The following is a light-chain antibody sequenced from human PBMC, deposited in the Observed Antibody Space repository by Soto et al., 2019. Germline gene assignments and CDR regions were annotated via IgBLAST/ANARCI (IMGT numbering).Light chain of an antibody. V-gene: IGKV3D-15*01. CDR3: QQYNNWPPLT. Sequence: EIVMTQSPATLSVSPGERATLSCRASQSVSSNLAWYQQKPGQAPRLLIYGASTSATGIPARLSGSGSGTEFTLTISSLQAEDVAVYYCQQYNNWPPLTFGGGTKVEIK. J-gene: IGKJ4*01. CDR2: GAS. CDR1: QSVSSN.